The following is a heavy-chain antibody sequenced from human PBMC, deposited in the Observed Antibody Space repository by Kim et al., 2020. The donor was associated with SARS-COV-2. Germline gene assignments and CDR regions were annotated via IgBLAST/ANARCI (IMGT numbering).Heavy chain of an antibody. J-gene: IGHJ4*02. CDR3: AKDRCSGGSCYSMGL. CDR1: GFTFSSYA. Sequence: GGSLRLSCAASGFTFSSYAMSWVRQAPGKGLEWVSAISGSGGTTYYADCVKGRFTISRDNSKNTVYLQMNSLRAEDTAVYYCAKDRCSGGSCYSMGLWGQGTLVTVSS. D-gene: IGHD2-15*01. CDR2: ISGSGGTT. V-gene: IGHV3-23*01.